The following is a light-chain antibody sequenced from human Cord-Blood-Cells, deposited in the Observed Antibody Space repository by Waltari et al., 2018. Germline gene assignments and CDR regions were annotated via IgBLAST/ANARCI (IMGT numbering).Light chain of an antibody. CDR2: DAS. J-gene: IGKJ4*01. V-gene: IGKV1-5*01. CDR3: QQYNSYPLT. Sequence: DIQMTQSPSTLSASVGDRVTITCRASQRISSWLAWYQQKPGKAPKLLIYDASSLESGVPSRFGGSGSGTEFTLTISSLQPDDFATYYCQQYNSYPLTFGGGTKVEIK. CDR1: QRISSW.